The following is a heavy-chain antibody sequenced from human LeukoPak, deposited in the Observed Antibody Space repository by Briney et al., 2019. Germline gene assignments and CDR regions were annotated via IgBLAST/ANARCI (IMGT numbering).Heavy chain of an antibody. CDR3: ARSNSGWYNLQYYYYMDV. CDR2: IGSSGSTV. J-gene: IGHJ6*03. CDR1: GFTFSAYE. V-gene: IGHV3-48*03. Sequence: PGGSLRLSCAASGFTFSAYEMNWVRQAPGKGLEWVSYIGSSGSTVYYADSVKGRFTISRDNAKNSLYLEMNSLRAEDTAVYYCARSNSGWYNLQYYYYMDVWGKGTTVTISS. D-gene: IGHD6-19*01.